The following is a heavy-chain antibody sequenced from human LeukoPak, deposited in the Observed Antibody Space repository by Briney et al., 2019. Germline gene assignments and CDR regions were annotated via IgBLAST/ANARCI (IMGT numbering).Heavy chain of an antibody. CDR3: ARHGRWELLMSAFDI. J-gene: IGHJ3*02. D-gene: IGHD1-26*01. CDR2: IYYSGST. V-gene: IGHV4-59*08. Sequence: SETLSLTCTVSGGSISSYYWSWIRQPPGKGLEWTGYIYYSGSTNYNPSLKSRVTISVDTSKNQFSLKLSSVTAADTAVYYCARHGRWELLMSAFDIWGQGTMVTVSS. CDR1: GGSISSYY.